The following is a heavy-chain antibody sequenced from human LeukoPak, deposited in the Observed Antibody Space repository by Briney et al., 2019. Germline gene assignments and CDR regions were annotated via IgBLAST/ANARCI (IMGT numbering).Heavy chain of an antibody. V-gene: IGHV1-18*01. CDR3: AREGKIPLPFIVVEPAAMRGSGMDV. CDR2: ISAYNGNT. Sequence: ASVKVSCKASGYTFTSYGISWVRQAPGQGLEWMGWISAYNGNTNYAQKLQGRVTMTTDTSTSTAYMELRSLRSDDTAVYYCAREGKIPLPFIVVEPAAMRGSGMDVWGQGTTVTVSS. CDR1: GYTFTSYG. D-gene: IGHD2-2*01. J-gene: IGHJ6*02.